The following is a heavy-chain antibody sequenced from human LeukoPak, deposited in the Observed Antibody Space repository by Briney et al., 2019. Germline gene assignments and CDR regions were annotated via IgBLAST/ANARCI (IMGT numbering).Heavy chain of an antibody. V-gene: IGHV3-74*01. J-gene: IGHJ4*02. CDR3: VRGLLVWGGDCLLY. CDR2: INSDGSNT. D-gene: IGHD2-21*01. Sequence: GGSLRLSCAASGFTFSTYWMHWVRQAPGKGLVWVSRINSDGSNTGYADSVKGRFTISRDNAKNTLYLQLNSLRAEDTAVYYCVRGLLVWGGDCLLYGGQGTLVTVP. CDR1: GFTFSTYW.